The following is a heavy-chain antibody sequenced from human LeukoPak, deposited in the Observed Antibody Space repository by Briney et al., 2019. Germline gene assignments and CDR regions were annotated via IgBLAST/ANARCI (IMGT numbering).Heavy chain of an antibody. CDR2: INPSSGGT. J-gene: IGHJ2*01. CDR1: GYTLTAYY. Sequence: ASVKVSCKASGYTLTAYYLHWVRQAPGQGLGWMGWINPSSGGTNYAQKFQGRVTMTRDTSISTAYMELSSLRSDDTALYYCARDLTTVQRNFDLWGRGTLVTVSS. D-gene: IGHD4-17*01. CDR3: ARDLTTVQRNFDL. V-gene: IGHV1-2*02.